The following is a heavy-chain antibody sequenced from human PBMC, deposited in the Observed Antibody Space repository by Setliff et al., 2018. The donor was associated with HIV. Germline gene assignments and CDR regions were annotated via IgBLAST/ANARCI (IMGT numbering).Heavy chain of an antibody. D-gene: IGHD5-12*01. Sequence: PSETLSLTCAVSGYSISSGYYWGWIRQPPGKGLEWIGSIYHSGSTYYNPSLKSRVTISVDTSKNQFSLKLSVVTAADTAVYYCARMYSGYDWSPAGARTRYFDYWGQGTLVPVSS. J-gene: IGHJ4*02. V-gene: IGHV4-38-2*01. CDR2: IYHSGST. CDR1: GYSISSGYY. CDR3: ARMYSGYDWSPAGARTRYFDY.